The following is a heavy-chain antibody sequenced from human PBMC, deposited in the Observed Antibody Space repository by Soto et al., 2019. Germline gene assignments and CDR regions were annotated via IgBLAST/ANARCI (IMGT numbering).Heavy chain of an antibody. J-gene: IGHJ4*02. CDR1: GGSISNNTW. D-gene: IGHD6-19*01. Sequence: QVQLQESGPGLVKPSGTLSLTCAVSGGSISNNTWWSWVRQPPGKGLEWIGEIYHSGSTNYNPSLKSRVSISVDKSKNQFSLRLSSVTAADMAVYYCARDPRAVAGTSLFGWGQGTLVTVSS. V-gene: IGHV4-4*02. CDR2: IYHSGST. CDR3: ARDPRAVAGTSLFG.